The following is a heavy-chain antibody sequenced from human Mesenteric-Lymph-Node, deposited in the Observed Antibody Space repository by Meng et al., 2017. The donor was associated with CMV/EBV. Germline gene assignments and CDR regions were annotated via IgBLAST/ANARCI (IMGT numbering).Heavy chain of an antibody. D-gene: IGHD1-26*01. J-gene: IGHJ4*02. Sequence: GESLKISCAASGFTFRDAWMTWVRQAPGKGLEWVGRIKSKGAGETIDYAAPVEGRFTISRDDSKNILYLQISSLRSEDTAVYYCTKGGPLGSYFDYWGQGAPVTVSS. CDR1: GFTFRDAW. CDR2: IKSKGAGETI. V-gene: IGHV3-15*01. CDR3: TKGGPLGSYFDY.